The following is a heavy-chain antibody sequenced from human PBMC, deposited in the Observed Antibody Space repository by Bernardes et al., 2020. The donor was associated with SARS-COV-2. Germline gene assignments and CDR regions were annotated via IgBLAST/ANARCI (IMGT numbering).Heavy chain of an antibody. V-gene: IGHV1-18*04. CDR3: ARGDFWNAYYFDY. CDR2: ISTFSGNT. Sequence: ASVKVSCKASGYTFTNYGISWLRQAPGQGLEWMGWISTFSGNTNYAQRFQGRFTMTTDTSTTTAYMDLRSLRSDDTAMYYCARGDFWNAYYFDYWGQGTLVTVSS. CDR1: GYTFTNYG. J-gene: IGHJ4*02. D-gene: IGHD3-3*01.